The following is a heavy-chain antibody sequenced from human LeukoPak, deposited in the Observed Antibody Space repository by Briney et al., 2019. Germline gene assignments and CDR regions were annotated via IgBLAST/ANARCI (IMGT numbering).Heavy chain of an antibody. J-gene: IGHJ3*02. D-gene: IGHD3-22*01. CDR3: ARGYYYDSSGYHNPLDI. Sequence: PSETLSLTCTVSGGSISSSGYYWGWIRQPPGKGLEWIGTLYYGGSTYYKSSLKSRVTISGDTSKNQFSLRLSSVTAADTAVYYCARGYYYDSSGYHNPLDIWGQGTMVTVSS. V-gene: IGHV4-39*01. CDR2: LYYGGST. CDR1: GGSISSSGYY.